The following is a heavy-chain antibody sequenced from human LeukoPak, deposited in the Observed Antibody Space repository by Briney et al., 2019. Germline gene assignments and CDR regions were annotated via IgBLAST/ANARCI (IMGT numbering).Heavy chain of an antibody. CDR3: ARALYSSGWSSWFDP. J-gene: IGHJ5*02. CDR1: GGSFSGYY. Sequence: SDTLSLTCAVYGGSFSGYYWSWIRQPPGKGLEWIGSIYYSGSTYYNPSLKSRVTISVDTSKNQFSLKLSYVTAADTAVYYCARALYSSGWSSWFDPWGQGTLVTVSS. D-gene: IGHD6-19*01. CDR2: IYYSGST. V-gene: IGHV4-34*01.